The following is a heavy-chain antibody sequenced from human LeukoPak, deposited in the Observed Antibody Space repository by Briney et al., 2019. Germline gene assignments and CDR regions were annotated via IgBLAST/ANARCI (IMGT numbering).Heavy chain of an antibody. J-gene: IGHJ6*02. D-gene: IGHD2-15*01. CDR2: IWYDGSNK. V-gene: IGHV3-33*01. CDR3: ARDLIVADAPRMDV. CDR1: GFTFSSYG. Sequence: PGGSLRLSCAASGFTFSSYGMHWVRQAPGKGLEWVAVIWYDGSNKYYADSVKGRFTISRDNSKNTLYLQMNSLRAEDTAVYYCARDLIVADAPRMDVWGQGTTVTVSS.